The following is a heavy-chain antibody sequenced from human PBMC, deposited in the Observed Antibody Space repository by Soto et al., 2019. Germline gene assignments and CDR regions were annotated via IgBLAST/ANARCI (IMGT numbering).Heavy chain of an antibody. CDR2: IKSGTXXXXX. J-gene: IGHJ6*02. Sequence: ESGGGLVKPGGSLRLSCAASGFTFSNAWMNWVRQPPGKGLEWVGRIKSGTXXXXXXXXXXXXGRFTISRDDSKNTLYLXXXXXXXXXXXXXXXXXXXXXXXXXXXVWGQGTTVIVSS. V-gene: IGHV3-15*07. CDR1: GFTFSNAW. CDR3: XXXXXXXXXXXXV.